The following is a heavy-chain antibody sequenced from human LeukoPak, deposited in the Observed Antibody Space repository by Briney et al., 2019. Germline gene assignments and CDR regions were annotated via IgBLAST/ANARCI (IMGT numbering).Heavy chain of an antibody. CDR2: IIPIFGTA. J-gene: IGHJ5*02. CDR1: GGTFSSYA. Sequence: ASVKVSCKASGGTFSSYAISWVRQAHGQGLEWMGGIIPIFGTANYAQKFQGRVTITADESTSTAYMELSSLRSEDTAVYYCARGGGDYYDSSGLSRLYWFDPWGQGTLVTVSS. V-gene: IGHV1-69*13. CDR3: ARGGGDYYDSSGLSRLYWFDP. D-gene: IGHD3-22*01.